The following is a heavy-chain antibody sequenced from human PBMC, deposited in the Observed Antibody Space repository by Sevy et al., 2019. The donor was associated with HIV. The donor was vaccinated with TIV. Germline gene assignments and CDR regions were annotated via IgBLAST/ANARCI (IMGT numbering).Heavy chain of an antibody. D-gene: IGHD4-17*01. CDR3: VEDKNDYGGSYFES. CDR1: HYSIRSAYQ. CDR2: IYPRGSA. Sequence: SETLSLTCAVCHYSIRSAYQWGWIRQSPGKGLEWIGSIYPRGSAFYNPSLKSRVSISVDMSKNQFSLNLRSVTAADTAVYYCVEDKNDYGGSYFESWGPRTLVTVSS. J-gene: IGHJ4*02. V-gene: IGHV4-38-2*01.